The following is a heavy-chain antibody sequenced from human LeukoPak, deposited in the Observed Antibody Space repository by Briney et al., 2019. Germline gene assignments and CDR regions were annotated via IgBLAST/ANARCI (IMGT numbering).Heavy chain of an antibody. J-gene: IGHJ6*03. CDR2: ISSSSSYI. CDR1: GFTFSSYS. D-gene: IGHD3-22*01. Sequence: GGSLRLSCAASGFTFSSYSMNWVRQAPGKGLEWVSSISSSSSYIYYADSVKGRFTISRDNAKNSLYLQMNSLRSDDTAVYYCARQIFSSGYYYLKDYYYMDVWGKGTTVTISS. V-gene: IGHV3-21*04. CDR3: ARQIFSSGYYYLKDYYYMDV.